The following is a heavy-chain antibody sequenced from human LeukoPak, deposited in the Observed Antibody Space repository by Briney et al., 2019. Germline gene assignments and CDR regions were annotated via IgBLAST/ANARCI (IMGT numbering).Heavy chain of an antibody. D-gene: IGHD6-13*01. CDR2: IYTSGST. J-gene: IGHJ4*02. CDR1: GGSISSYY. V-gene: IGHV4-4*07. Sequence: SETLSLTCTVSGGSISSYYWSWIRQPAGKGLEWIGRIYTSGSTNYNPSLKSRVTMSVDTSKNQFSLKLSSVTAADTAVYYCARDQADYSSSWYVPFDYWGQGALVTVSS. CDR3: ARDQADYSSSWYVPFDY.